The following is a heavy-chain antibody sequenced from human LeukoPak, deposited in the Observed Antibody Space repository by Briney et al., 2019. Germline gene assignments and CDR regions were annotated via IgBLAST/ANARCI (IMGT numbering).Heavy chain of an antibody. J-gene: IGHJ3*01. CDR2: MYSSGRT. CDR1: AGSIITPY. V-gene: IGHV4-59*11. Sequence: PPQTLSPTCTVAAGSIITPYWSWIRQPPRNVLGWIAFMYSSGRTKHNPPLQSRVTTSLDTSMNNLALHVRTVPAADAAVYYCAGLHDYDNSGDSDTFDLWGQGTMVTVSS. CDR3: AGLHDYDNSGDSDTFDL. D-gene: IGHD3-22*01.